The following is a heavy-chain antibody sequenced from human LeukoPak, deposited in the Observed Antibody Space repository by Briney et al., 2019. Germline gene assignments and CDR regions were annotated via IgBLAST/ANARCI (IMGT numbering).Heavy chain of an antibody. V-gene: IGHV3-23*01. CDR1: GFTFSNYA. CDR2: ISSGDDST. D-gene: IGHD2-2*02. Sequence: PGGSLRLSCAASGFTFSNYAMKWVRQAPGKGLEWGSAISSGDDSTYYADSVKGRFTISRDNSKNTLYLQMNSLRAEDTAVYYCASTYPYYYGMGVWGQGTTVTVSS. CDR3: ASTYPYYYGMGV. J-gene: IGHJ6*02.